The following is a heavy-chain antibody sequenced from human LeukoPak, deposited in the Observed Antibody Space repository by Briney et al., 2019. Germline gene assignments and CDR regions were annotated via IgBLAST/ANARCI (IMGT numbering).Heavy chain of an antibody. Sequence: ASVKVSCKASGYTFTSYGISWARQAPGQGFEWMGWISAYNGNTNYAQKLQGRVTMTTDTSTSTAYMELRSLRSDDTAVYYCARDGDCSSTSCYNPNYYYMDVWGKGTTVTVSS. D-gene: IGHD2-2*02. J-gene: IGHJ6*03. CDR3: ARDGDCSSTSCYNPNYYYMDV. CDR1: GYTFTSYG. CDR2: ISAYNGNT. V-gene: IGHV1-18*01.